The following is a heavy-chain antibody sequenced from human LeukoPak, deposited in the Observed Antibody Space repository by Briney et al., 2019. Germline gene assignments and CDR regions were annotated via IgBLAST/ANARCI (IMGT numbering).Heavy chain of an antibody. Sequence: PGGSLRLSCAASGFTFSSYEMNWVRQAPGKGLEWVSYISSSGSTIYYADPVKGRFTISRDNAKNSPYLQMNSLRAEDTAVYYCARDRPYYYDSSGFPYYFDYWGQGTLVTVSS. V-gene: IGHV3-48*03. J-gene: IGHJ4*02. CDR2: ISSSGSTI. CDR1: GFTFSSYE. D-gene: IGHD3-22*01. CDR3: ARDRPYYYDSSGFPYYFDY.